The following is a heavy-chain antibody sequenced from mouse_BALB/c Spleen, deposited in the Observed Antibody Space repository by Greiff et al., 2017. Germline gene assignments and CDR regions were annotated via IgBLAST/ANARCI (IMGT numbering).Heavy chain of an antibody. CDR3: ARERSTADY. CDR2: ISSGGST. CDR1: GFTFSSYA. J-gene: IGHJ2*01. D-gene: IGHD1-2*01. V-gene: IGHV5-6-5*01. Sequence: EVQGVESGGGLVKPGGSLKLSCAASGFTFSSYAMSWVRQTPEKRLEWVASISSGGSTYYPDSVKGRFTISRDNARNILYLQMSSLRSEDTAMYYCARERSTADYWGQGTTLTVSS.